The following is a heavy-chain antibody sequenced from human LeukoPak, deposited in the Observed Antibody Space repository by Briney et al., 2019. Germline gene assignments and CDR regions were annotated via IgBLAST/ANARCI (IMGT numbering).Heavy chain of an antibody. J-gene: IGHJ6*02. CDR3: AKERPMVTTPHYYYYYGMDV. CDR1: GFTFSSYA. D-gene: IGHD5-18*01. Sequence: PGGSLRLSCAASGFTFSSYAMSWVRQAPGKGLEWVSAISGSGGSTYYADSVKGRFTISRDNSKNTLYLQMNSLRAEDTAVYYCAKERPMVTTPHYYYYYGMDVWGQGTTVTVSS. V-gene: IGHV3-23*01. CDR2: ISGSGGST.